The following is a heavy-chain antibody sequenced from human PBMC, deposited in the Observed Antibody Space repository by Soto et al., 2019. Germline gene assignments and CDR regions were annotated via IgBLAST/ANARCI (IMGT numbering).Heavy chain of an antibody. J-gene: IGHJ4*02. CDR3: ARAFGGNPGIDY. D-gene: IGHD2-15*01. V-gene: IGHV4-31*03. Sequence: SETLSLTCTVSGGSISSAGYYWSWIRQHPGKGLEWIGYIYNSGRAYYNPSLESRVSISVDTSNNQFSLKMSSVTAADTAVYYCARAFGGNPGIDYWGQGTLVTVS. CDR2: IYNSGRA. CDR1: GGSISSAGYY.